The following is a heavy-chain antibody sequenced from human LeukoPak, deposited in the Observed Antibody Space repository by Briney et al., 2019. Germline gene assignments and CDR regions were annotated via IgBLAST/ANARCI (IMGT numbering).Heavy chain of an antibody. J-gene: IGHJ6*02. CDR2: ISSSGSTI. D-gene: IGHD3-3*01. V-gene: IGHV3-48*03. CDR1: GFTFSSYE. Sequence: GGSLRLSCAASGFTFSSYEMNWVRQAPGKGLEWVSYISSSGSTIYYADSVKGRFTISRDNAKNSLYLQMSSLRAEDTAVYYCARHFGVISKGVYYYYYGLDVWGQGTTVTVSS. CDR3: ARHFGVISKGVYYYYYGLDV.